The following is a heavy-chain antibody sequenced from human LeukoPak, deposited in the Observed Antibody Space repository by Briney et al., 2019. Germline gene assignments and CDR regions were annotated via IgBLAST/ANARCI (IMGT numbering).Heavy chain of an antibody. CDR3: ARVPRRWSSGWHKPYYYYYGMDV. V-gene: IGHV3-66*01. Sequence: VQPGGSLRLSCAASGFTVSSNYMSWVRQAPGKGLEWVSVIYSGGSTYYADSVKGRLTISRDNSKNTLYLQMNSLRAEDTAVYYCARVPRRWSSGWHKPYYYYYGMDVWGQGTTVTVSS. D-gene: IGHD6-19*01. CDR1: GFTVSSNY. CDR2: IYSGGST. J-gene: IGHJ6*02.